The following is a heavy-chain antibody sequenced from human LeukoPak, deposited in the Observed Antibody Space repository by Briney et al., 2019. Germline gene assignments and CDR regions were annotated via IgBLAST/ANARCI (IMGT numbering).Heavy chain of an antibody. D-gene: IGHD2-2*01. CDR1: GGTFSSYA. V-gene: IGHV1-69*05. CDR3: ARGFVVVPAAFYYMDV. J-gene: IGHJ6*03. Sequence: SVKVSCKASGGTFSSYAISWVRQASGQGLEWMGGIIPIFGTANYAQKFQGRVTITTDESTSTAYMELSSLRSEDTAVYYCARGFVVVPAAFYYMDVWGKGTTVTVSS. CDR2: IIPIFGTA.